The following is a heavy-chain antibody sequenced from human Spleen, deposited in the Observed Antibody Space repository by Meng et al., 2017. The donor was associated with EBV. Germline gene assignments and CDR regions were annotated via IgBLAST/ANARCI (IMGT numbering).Heavy chain of an antibody. V-gene: IGHV3-74*01. D-gene: IGHD1-26*01. J-gene: IGHJ4*02. CDR2: ITPDGGRT. CDR3: SRDLMGPDDW. CDR1: GLTSKTYY. Sequence: GQLVETGGGVVQPGAPLRLCCAASGLTSKTYYLTRVRQAPGKGLLWVSRITPDGGRTDYADSVKGRFTISRDNAAKTLYLQMNNLGPEDTAVYYCSRDLMGPDDWWGQGTLVTVSS.